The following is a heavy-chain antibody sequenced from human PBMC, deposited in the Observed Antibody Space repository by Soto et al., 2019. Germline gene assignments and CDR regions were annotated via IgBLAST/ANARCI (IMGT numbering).Heavy chain of an antibody. V-gene: IGHV4-34*01. CDR3: AKMYYDSP. D-gene: IGHD3-22*01. CDR1: GGSFRGYY. CDR2: INHSGST. Sequence: QVQLQQWGAGLLKPSETLSLTCAVYGGSFRGYYWSWIRQPPGKGLEWMGEINHSGSTNYNPSLKNRFTISVDSSKNQVSLNLISVTAADTAVYYCAKMYYDSPWGQGTMVTVSS. J-gene: IGHJ3*01.